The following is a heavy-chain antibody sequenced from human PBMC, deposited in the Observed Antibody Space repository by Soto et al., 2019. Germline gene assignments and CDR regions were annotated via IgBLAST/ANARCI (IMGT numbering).Heavy chain of an antibody. D-gene: IGHD5-12*01. CDR2: IKSKTDGGTT. V-gene: IGHV3-15*07. CDR3: TAAGNCGYDPAAPCYYYGMDV. CDR1: GFTFSNAW. Sequence: GGSLRLSCAASGFTFSNAWMNWVRQAPGKGLEWVGRIKSKTDGGTTDYAAPVKGRFTILRDVSKNTLYLQMNSLKTEDTAVYYCTAAGNCGYDPAAPCYYYGMDVWGQGTTVTVSS. J-gene: IGHJ6*02.